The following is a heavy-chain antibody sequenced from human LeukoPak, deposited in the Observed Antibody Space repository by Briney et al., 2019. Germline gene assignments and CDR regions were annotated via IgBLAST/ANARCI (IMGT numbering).Heavy chain of an antibody. CDR2: ISWNSGSI. CDR3: AKGQYYGISDQVDY. Sequence: PGRSLRLSCAASGFTFDDYAMHWIRQAPGKGLEWVSGISWNSGSIGYADSVKGRFTISRDNAKNSLYLQMNSLRAEDTALYYCAKGQYYGISDQVDYWGQGTLVTVSS. J-gene: IGHJ4*02. D-gene: IGHD3-9*01. CDR1: GFTFDDYA. V-gene: IGHV3-9*01.